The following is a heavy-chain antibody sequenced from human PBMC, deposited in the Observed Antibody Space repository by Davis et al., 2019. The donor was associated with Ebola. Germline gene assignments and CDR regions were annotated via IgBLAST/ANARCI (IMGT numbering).Heavy chain of an antibody. Sequence: GESLKISCKGSGYSFTSYWIGWVRQAPGQRLEWMGWINAGNGNTKYSQKFQGRVTITRDTSASTAYMELSSLRSEDTAVYYCARAYYYDSSGYSSCFDYWGQGTLVTVSS. D-gene: IGHD3-22*01. J-gene: IGHJ4*02. V-gene: IGHV1-3*01. CDR1: GYSFTSYW. CDR2: INAGNGNT. CDR3: ARAYYYDSSGYSSCFDY.